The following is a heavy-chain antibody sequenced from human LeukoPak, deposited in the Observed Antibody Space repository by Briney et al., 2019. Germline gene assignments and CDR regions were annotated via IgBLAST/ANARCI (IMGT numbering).Heavy chain of an antibody. J-gene: IGHJ4*02. D-gene: IGHD2-21*02. Sequence: SETLSLTCTDSGYSISSGYYWGWIRQPPGKGLEWIGSLYHSGTTYYNPPLKSRVTVSMDTSNNQFSLQLSSVTAADTAVYYCARSLTDYYFDYWGQGTLVTVSS. CDR3: ARSLTDYYFDY. CDR1: GYSISSGYY. CDR2: LYHSGTT. V-gene: IGHV4-38-2*02.